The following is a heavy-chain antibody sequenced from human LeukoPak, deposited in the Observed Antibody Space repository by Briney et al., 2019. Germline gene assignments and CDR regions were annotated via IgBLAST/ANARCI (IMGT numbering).Heavy chain of an antibody. CDR3: ARVIYGSGSYYTD. V-gene: IGHV1-18*01. D-gene: IGHD3-10*01. CDR2: ISAYNGNT. J-gene: IGHJ4*02. Sequence: ASVKVSCKASGYTYTSYGLSWVRQAPGQGLEWMGWISAYNGNTNYAQKLQGRVTMTTDTSTNTAYMELRSLRSDDTAVYYCARVIYGSGSYYTDWGQGTLVTVSS. CDR1: GYTYTSYG.